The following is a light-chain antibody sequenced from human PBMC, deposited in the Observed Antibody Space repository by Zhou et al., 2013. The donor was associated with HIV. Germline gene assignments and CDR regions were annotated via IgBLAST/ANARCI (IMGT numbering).Light chain of an antibody. CDR2: AAS. CDR3: QPYNRYPGT. CDR1: QGISSY. Sequence: AIRMTQSPSSFSASTGDRVTITCRASQGISSYLAWYQQKPGKAPKLLIYAASTLQSGVQSRFSGSGSGTDFTLTINSLQPDDFATYYCQPYNRYPGTFGQGTKVEMK. V-gene: IGKV1-8*01. J-gene: IGKJ1*01.